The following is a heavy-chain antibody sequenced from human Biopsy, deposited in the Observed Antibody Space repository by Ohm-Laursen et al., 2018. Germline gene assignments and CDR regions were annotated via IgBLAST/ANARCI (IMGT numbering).Heavy chain of an antibody. Sequence: SDTLSLTCIVSGGSISSYYWSWIRQPPGKGLEWIGYIYYTGSTNYNPSLKSRVTISVDTSMNHLSLRLTSGTAADTAVYYCARHAPSYSGSYWRYFDLWGRGTLVTVSS. CDR1: GGSISSYY. CDR3: ARHAPSYSGSYWRYFDL. CDR2: IYYTGST. D-gene: IGHD1-26*01. V-gene: IGHV4-59*08. J-gene: IGHJ2*01.